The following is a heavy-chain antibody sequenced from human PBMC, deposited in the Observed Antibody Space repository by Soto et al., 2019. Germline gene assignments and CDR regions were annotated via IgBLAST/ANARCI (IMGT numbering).Heavy chain of an antibody. Sequence: QVQLQESDPGLVKPSETLSLICTVSGDSISSNFWSWIRQPAGKGLEWIGRIYSSGSTHFNPSLKSRVTMSVDTSKNLFSLKLSSVTAADTAVYFCARGPPFEYWGQGTLVTVSS. CDR3: ARGPPFEY. CDR2: IYSSGST. V-gene: IGHV4-4*07. J-gene: IGHJ4*02. CDR1: GDSISSNF.